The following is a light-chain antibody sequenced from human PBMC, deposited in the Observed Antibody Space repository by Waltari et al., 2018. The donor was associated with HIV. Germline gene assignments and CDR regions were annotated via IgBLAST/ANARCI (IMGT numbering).Light chain of an antibody. V-gene: IGKV1-5*03. CDR1: QTVYNW. CDR2: KAS. CDR3: QQYYSYST. Sequence: DIPLTQSPSTVSASVGDRITITCRASQTVYNWLAWYQQRPGKAPKLLIYKASNLESGVPSRFSGSGSGTEFTLTINGLQSDDFATYYCQQYYSYSTFGPGTKVDIK. J-gene: IGKJ3*01.